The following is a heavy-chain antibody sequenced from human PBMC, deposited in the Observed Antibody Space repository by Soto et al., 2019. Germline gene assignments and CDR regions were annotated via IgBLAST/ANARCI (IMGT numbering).Heavy chain of an antibody. D-gene: IGHD2-21*02. CDR3: ARELAYCGGYCYSDWFDP. V-gene: IGHV3-33*01. Sequence: QVQLVESGGGVVQPGRSLRLSCAASGFTFSSYGMHWVRQAPGKGLEWVAVLWYDGSNKYYADSVKGRFTISRDNSKNTLYLQMNSLRAEDTAVYYCARELAYCGGYCYSDWFDPWGQGTLVTVSS. CDR2: LWYDGSNK. J-gene: IGHJ5*02. CDR1: GFTFSSYG.